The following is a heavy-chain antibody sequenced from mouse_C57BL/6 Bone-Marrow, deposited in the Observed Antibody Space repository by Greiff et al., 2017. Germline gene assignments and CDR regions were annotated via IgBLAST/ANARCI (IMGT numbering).Heavy chain of an antibody. CDR2: ISNGGGST. J-gene: IGHJ3*01. CDR3: ARHDWDWFAY. Sequence: EVPRVESGGGLVQPGGSLKLSCAASGFTFSDYYMYWVRQTPEKRLEWVAYISNGGGSTYYPDTVKGRFTISRDNAKNTLYLQMSRLKSEDTAMYYCARHDWDWFAYWGQGTLVTVSA. V-gene: IGHV5-12*01. D-gene: IGHD4-1*01. CDR1: GFTFSDYY.